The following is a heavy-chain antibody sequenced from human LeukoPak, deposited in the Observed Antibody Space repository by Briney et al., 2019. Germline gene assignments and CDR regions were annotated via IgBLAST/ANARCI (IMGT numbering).Heavy chain of an antibody. CDR1: GGSINSY. Sequence: SETLSLTCTVSGGSINSYWSWMRQPAGKGLEWIGRISGSGSTTYNPSLKSRLSISIDTSKNQFSLKLMSVTAADTAVYCCARDSGTTGEVKFDPWGQGTLVTVSS. D-gene: IGHD3-10*01. CDR3: ARDSGTTGEVKFDP. V-gene: IGHV4-4*07. CDR2: ISGSGST. J-gene: IGHJ5*02.